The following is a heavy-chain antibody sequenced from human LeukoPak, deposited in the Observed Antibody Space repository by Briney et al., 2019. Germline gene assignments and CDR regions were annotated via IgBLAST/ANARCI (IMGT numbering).Heavy chain of an antibody. CDR1: GYSISSGYY. CDR2: IYHSGST. CDR3: ARLSCSGGSCPLDY. J-gene: IGHJ4*02. V-gene: IGHV4-38-2*02. D-gene: IGHD2-15*01. Sequence: SETLSLTCTVSGYSISSGYYWGWIRQPPGKGLEWIGSIYHSGSTYYNPSLKSRVTISVDTSKNQFSLKLSSVTAVDTAVYYCARLSCSGGSCPLDYWGQGTLVTVSS.